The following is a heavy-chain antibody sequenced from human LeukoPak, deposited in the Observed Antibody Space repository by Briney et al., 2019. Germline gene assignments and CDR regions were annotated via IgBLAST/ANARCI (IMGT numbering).Heavy chain of an antibody. CDR1: GFTFSSYG. Sequence: SGGSLRLSCAASGFTFSSYGMHWVRQAPGKGLEWVAVISYDGNNKYYADSVKGRFTISRDNSKNTLYLQMNSLRAEDTAVYYCAKGVGGGWYGGVSYFDYWGQGTLVTVSS. J-gene: IGHJ4*02. V-gene: IGHV3-30*18. CDR2: ISYDGNNK. D-gene: IGHD6-19*01. CDR3: AKGVGGGWYGGVSYFDY.